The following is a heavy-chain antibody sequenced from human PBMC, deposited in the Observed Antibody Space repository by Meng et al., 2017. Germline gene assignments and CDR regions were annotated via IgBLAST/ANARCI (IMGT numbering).Heavy chain of an antibody. D-gene: IGHD3-10*01. V-gene: IGHV4-4*02. Sequence: QVQLQGSGPGLFRPSGTLSLTCAVSGGSISSSNWWSWVRQPPGKGLEWIGEIYHSGSTNYNPSLKSRVTISVDKSKNQFSLKLSSVTAADTAVYYCARGTVLLWFRELLHRNWFDPRGQGTLVTVSS. CDR2: IYHSGST. J-gene: IGHJ5*02. CDR1: GGSISSSNW. CDR3: ARGTVLLWFRELLHRNWFDP.